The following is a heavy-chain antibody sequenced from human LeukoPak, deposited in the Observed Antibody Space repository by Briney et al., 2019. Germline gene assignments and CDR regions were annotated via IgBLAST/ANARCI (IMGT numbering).Heavy chain of an antibody. V-gene: IGHV1-18*01. D-gene: IGHD1-26*01. CDR1: GYIFTNYG. CDR2: TSDYNDGP. CDR3: ARDWDRNIDSFEI. Sequence: GASVKVSCKASGYIFTNYGISWVRQAPGQGLEWMGWTSDYNDGPNYAHKFQGRVSLTMDTSTSTAYMELTNLRSDDAAVYFCARDWDRNIDSFEIWGQGTMVTVSS. J-gene: IGHJ3*02.